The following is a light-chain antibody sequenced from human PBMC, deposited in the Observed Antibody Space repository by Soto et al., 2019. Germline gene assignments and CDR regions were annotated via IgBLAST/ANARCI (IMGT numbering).Light chain of an antibody. CDR1: QSISSY. CDR2: AAS. Sequence: DIHRTHSPSSLSASVLYRVTITCRASQSISSYLNWYQQKPGKAPKLLIYAASSLQSGVPSRFSGSGSGTEFTLTISSLQSEDFAVYYCQQYNHWPRTFGRGTKVDIK. V-gene: IGKV1-39*01. CDR3: QQYNHWPRT. J-gene: IGKJ1*01.